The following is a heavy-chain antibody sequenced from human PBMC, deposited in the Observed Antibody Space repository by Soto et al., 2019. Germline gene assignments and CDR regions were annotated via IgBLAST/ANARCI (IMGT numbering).Heavy chain of an antibody. D-gene: IGHD3-3*01. CDR3: ARERSGVVHFDY. V-gene: IGHV4-31*03. J-gene: IGHJ4*02. Sequence: TSETLSLTCTVSGGSISSGGYYWSWIRQHPGKGLEWIGYIYYSGSTYYNPSLKSRVTISVDTSKNQFSLKLSSVTAADTAVYYCARERSGVVHFDYWGQGTLVTVS. CDR1: GGSISSGGYY. CDR2: IYYSGST.